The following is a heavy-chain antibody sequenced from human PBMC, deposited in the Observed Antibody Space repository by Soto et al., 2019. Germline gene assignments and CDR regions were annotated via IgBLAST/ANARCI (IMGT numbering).Heavy chain of an antibody. CDR2: INPTSGGT. CDR3: ARAYCSSTSCYSEGDAFDI. Sequence: ASVKVSCKASGYTFTGYYMHWVRQAPGQGLEWMGWINPTSGGTNYAQKFQGWVTMTKDTSISTAYMELSRLRSDDTAVYYCARAYCSSTSCYSEGDAFDIWGQGTMVTVSS. V-gene: IGHV1-2*04. D-gene: IGHD2-2*01. J-gene: IGHJ3*02. CDR1: GYTFTGYY.